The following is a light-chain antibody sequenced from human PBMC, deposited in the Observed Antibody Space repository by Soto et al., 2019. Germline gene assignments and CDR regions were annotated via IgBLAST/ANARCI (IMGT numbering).Light chain of an antibody. V-gene: IGKV2-30*02. CDR3: MQGTHWPPYT. CDR2: KVS. Sequence: DVVMTQSPLSLPVTLGQPASISCRSSQSLVHSDGNTYLNWFHKRPGQSPRRLIYKVSNRDSGVPDRFSGSGSDTDFTLKISGVEAEDVGVYYCMQGTHWPPYTFALVTKLEIK. J-gene: IGKJ2*01. CDR1: QSLVHSDGNTY.